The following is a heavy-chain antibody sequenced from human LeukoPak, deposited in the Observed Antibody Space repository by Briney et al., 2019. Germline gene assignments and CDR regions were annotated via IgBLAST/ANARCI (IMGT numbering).Heavy chain of an antibody. CDR2: INTDGSST. Sequence: PGGSLRLSCAASGFTFSGYWMHWVRQAPGKGLVWVSRINTDGSSTTYADSVKGRFTISRDNAKNALYLQMNSLRAEDTAVYYCARITSTDYLDYWGQGALVTVSS. J-gene: IGHJ4*02. V-gene: IGHV3-74*03. CDR1: GFTFSGYW. CDR3: ARITSTDYLDY.